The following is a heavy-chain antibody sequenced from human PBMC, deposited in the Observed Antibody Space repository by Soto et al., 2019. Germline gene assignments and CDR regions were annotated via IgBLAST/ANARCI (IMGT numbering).Heavy chain of an antibody. CDR2: IWYDGSNK. D-gene: IGHD2-8*01. J-gene: IGHJ6*03. Sequence: GGSLRLSCAASGFTFSSYGMHWVRQAPGKGLEWVAVIWYDGSNKYYADSVKGRFTISRDNSKNTLYLQMNSLRAEDTAVYYCARDNLRRRGVYYMDVWGKGTTVTVSS. V-gene: IGHV3-33*01. CDR3: ARDNLRRRGVYYMDV. CDR1: GFTFSSYG.